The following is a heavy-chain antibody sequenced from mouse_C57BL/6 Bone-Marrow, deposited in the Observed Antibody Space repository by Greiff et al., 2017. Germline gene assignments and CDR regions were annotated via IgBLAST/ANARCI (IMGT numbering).Heavy chain of an antibody. CDR2: IYPRSGNT. CDR1: GYTFTSYG. Sequence: VQLQQSGAELARPGASVKLSCKASGYTFTSYGISWVKQRTGQGLEWIGEIYPRSGNTYYNEKFKGKATLTADKSSSTAYMVLRSLTSEDSAVYFCARSDYGAWFAYWGQGTLVTVSA. V-gene: IGHV1-81*01. J-gene: IGHJ3*01. CDR3: ARSDYGAWFAY. D-gene: IGHD1-1*01.